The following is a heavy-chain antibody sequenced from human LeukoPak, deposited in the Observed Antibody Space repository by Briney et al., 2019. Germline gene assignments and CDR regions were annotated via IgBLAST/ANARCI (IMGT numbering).Heavy chain of an antibody. CDR1: GDSINSGVYY. Sequence: SQTLSLSCADSGDSINSGVYYWSWIRQPPGNGLEWLGYINYSGSTYYNPSFKVRVTNSVDTSKNQFSLKLSSVTAPGTVFYYCAKDNGYGELDSWGQGTLVTVSS. CDR2: INYSGST. J-gene: IGHJ4*02. V-gene: IGHV4-30-4*01. D-gene: IGHD2-15*01. CDR3: AKDNGYGELDS.